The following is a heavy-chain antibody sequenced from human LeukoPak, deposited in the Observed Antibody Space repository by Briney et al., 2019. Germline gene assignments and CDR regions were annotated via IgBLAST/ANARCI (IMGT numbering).Heavy chain of an antibody. CDR1: GFTFSSYG. D-gene: IGHD1-26*01. Sequence: PGGSLRLSCAASGFTFSSYGMHWVRQAPGKGLEWVAAISYDGSNKYFVDSVKGRFTISRDNSKNTLYLQMNSLRAEDTAVYYCAKDQVGPTPQGGFDYWGQGTLVTVSS. CDR2: ISYDGSNK. J-gene: IGHJ4*02. CDR3: AKDQVGPTPQGGFDY. V-gene: IGHV3-30*18.